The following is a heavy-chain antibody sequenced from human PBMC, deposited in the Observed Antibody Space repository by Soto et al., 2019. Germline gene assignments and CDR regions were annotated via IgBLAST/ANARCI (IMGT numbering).Heavy chain of an antibody. Sequence: GGSLRLACAASGFTFDDYAMHWVRQAPGKGLEWVSGISWNSGSIGYADSVKGRFTISRDNAKNSLYLQMNSLRAEDTAVYYCAKDGRDIVVVPAGYDMDVWGKGTTVTVSS. J-gene: IGHJ6*03. CDR1: GFTFDDYA. V-gene: IGHV3-9*01. D-gene: IGHD2-2*01. CDR3: AKDGRDIVVVPAGYDMDV. CDR2: ISWNSGSI.